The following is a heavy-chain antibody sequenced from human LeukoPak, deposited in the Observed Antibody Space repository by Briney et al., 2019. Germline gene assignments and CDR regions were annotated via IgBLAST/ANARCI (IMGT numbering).Heavy chain of an antibody. D-gene: IGHD2-15*01. V-gene: IGHV3-53*01. CDR2: IYSDGRT. Sequence: AGGSLRLSCAASGFSVSDYYMNWVRQAPGKGLEWVSFIYSDGRTSYADSVKGRFTISRDNSRNTLYLQMNSLRVEDTAVYYCARDDIPVIWGQGTLVTVSS. CDR3: ARDDIPVI. J-gene: IGHJ4*02. CDR1: GFSVSDYY.